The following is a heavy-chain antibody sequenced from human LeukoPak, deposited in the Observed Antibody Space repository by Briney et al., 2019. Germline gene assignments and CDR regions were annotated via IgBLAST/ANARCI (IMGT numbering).Heavy chain of an antibody. V-gene: IGHV4-4*02. Sequence: PSETLSLTCAVSGDSISTNHWWSWVRQPPGKGLEWIGEVYHSGSTNYNPSLKSRVTISVDKSKNLFSLKLTSVTAADTAVYYCAKEGLGITMIVVVPSPPQHWGQGTLVTVSS. J-gene: IGHJ1*01. CDR1: GDSISTNHW. D-gene: IGHD3-22*01. CDR3: AKEGLGITMIVVVPSPPQH. CDR2: VYHSGST.